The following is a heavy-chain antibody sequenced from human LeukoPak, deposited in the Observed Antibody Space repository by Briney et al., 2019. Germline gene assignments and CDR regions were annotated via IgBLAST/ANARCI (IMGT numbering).Heavy chain of an antibody. J-gene: IGHJ4*02. V-gene: IGHV3-30*04. CDR2: ISDDGSAP. CDR1: GFIFNNYA. D-gene: IGHD3-3*01. CDR3: ARERRGYYAEY. Sequence: GGSLRLSCAASGFIFNNYAMHWVRQAPGKGLEWVALISDDGSAPFYADSVKGRFIISKDSPQNTLYLQMNSLRPEDTAVYYCARERRGYYAEYWGQGTLVTVSS.